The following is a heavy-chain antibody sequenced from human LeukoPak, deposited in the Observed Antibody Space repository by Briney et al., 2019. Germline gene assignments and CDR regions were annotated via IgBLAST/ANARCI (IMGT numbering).Heavy chain of an antibody. J-gene: IGHJ4*02. D-gene: IGHD1-26*01. V-gene: IGHV3-21*01. CDR1: GFTFSSYS. CDR3: ARVLLTFSGSYYETLDY. CDR2: ISSSSSYI. Sequence: GGSLRLSCAASGFTFSSYSMNWVRQAPGKGLEWVSSISSSSSYIYYADSVKGRFTISRDNAKNSLYLQMYSLRAEDTAVYYCARVLLTFSGSYYETLDYWGQGTLVTVSS.